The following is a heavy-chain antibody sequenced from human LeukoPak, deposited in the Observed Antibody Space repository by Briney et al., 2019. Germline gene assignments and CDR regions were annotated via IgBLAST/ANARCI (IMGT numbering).Heavy chain of an antibody. CDR2: IYYSGTT. CDR1: GGSIRSYF. D-gene: IGHD5-24*01. Sequence: PSETLSLTCTVSGGSIRSYFWSWIRQSPGKGLEWIGYIYYSGTTIYNPSLKSRVTISVDTSKNQFSLKLSSVTAADTAVYYCARGARAGYNLEPFDYWGQGTLVTVSS. V-gene: IGHV4-59*08. CDR3: ARGARAGYNLEPFDY. J-gene: IGHJ4*02.